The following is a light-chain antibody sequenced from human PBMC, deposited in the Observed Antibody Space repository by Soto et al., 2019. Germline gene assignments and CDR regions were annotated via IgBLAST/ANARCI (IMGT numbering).Light chain of an antibody. Sequence: AIQLTQSPSSLSASVGDRVTITCRASQAIRTALGWYQQRPGKVPKLLIYAASTLQSGVPSRFSGSGSGTEFTLTISSLQPEDFATYYCLLDFRYFWAFGQGTKVEIK. CDR2: AAS. V-gene: IGKV1-6*01. J-gene: IGKJ1*01. CDR1: QAIRTA. CDR3: LLDFRYFWA.